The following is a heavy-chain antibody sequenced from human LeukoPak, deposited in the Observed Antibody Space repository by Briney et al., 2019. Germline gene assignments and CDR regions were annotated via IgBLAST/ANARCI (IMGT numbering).Heavy chain of an antibody. CDR1: GGSISSGEYS. CDR2: IYYSGST. Sequence: SETLSLTCTVSGGSISSGEYSWSWIRQPPGKGLEWIGYIYYSGSTYYNPSLKSRVTISVDTSKNQFSLKLSSVTTADTAVYYCARFRFDLAVPGYFDDWGQGTLVTVSS. D-gene: IGHD3-10*01. V-gene: IGHV4-30-4*01. CDR3: ARFRFDLAVPGYFDD. J-gene: IGHJ4*02.